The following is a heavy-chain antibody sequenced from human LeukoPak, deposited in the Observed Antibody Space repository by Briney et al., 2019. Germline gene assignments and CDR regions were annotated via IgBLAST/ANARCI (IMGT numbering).Heavy chain of an antibody. J-gene: IGHJ6*04. D-gene: IGHD2-2*01. Sequence: GGSLRLSCAASGLTFSSYGMHWVRQAPGKGLEWVAVIWYDGSNKYYADSVKGRFTISRDNSKNTLYPQMNSLRAEDTAVYYCARHIVVVPAATSGMDVWGKGTTVTVSS. CDR1: GLTFSSYG. CDR3: ARHIVVVPAATSGMDV. V-gene: IGHV3-33*01. CDR2: IWYDGSNK.